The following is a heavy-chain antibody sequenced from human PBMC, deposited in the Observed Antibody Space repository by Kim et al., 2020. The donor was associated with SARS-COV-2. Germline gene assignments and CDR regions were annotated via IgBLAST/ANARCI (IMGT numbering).Heavy chain of an antibody. CDR3: ARSASVAAAGGY. Sequence: ASVKVSCKASGYTFTSYDINWVRQATGQGLEWMGWMNPNSGNTGYAQKFQGRVTMTRNTSISTAYMELSSLRSEDTAVYYCARSASVAAAGGYWGQGTLVTVSS. CDR1: GYTFTSYD. V-gene: IGHV1-8*01. J-gene: IGHJ4*02. D-gene: IGHD6-13*01. CDR2: MNPNSGNT.